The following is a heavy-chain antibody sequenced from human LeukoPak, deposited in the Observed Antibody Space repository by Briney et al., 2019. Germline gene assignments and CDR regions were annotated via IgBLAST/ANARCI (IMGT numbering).Heavy chain of an antibody. CDR1: GFTFSSYA. CDR2: MSYDGSNK. CDR3: ARDRAMVLDY. J-gene: IGHJ4*02. D-gene: IGHD4/OR15-4a*01. V-gene: IGHV3-30-3*01. Sequence: PGRSLRLSCAASGFTFSSYAMHWVRQAPGKGLEWVAVMSYDGSNKYYADSVKGRFTISRDNSKNTLYLQMNSLRAEDTAVYYCARDRAMVLDYWGQGTLVTVSS.